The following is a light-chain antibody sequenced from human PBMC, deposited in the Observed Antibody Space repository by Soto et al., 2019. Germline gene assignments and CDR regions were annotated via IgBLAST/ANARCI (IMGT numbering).Light chain of an antibody. CDR2: DVS. V-gene: IGLV2-14*01. J-gene: IGLJ1*01. Sequence: FALTQPAPLSGSPGQAITISCPGTSRDVGGYNYVSWYQQHPGKAPKLMIYDVSNRPSGVSNRFSGSKSGNTASLTISGLQAEDEADYYCSSYTSSSTFYVFGTGTKVTVL. CDR1: SRDVGGYNY. CDR3: SSYTSSSTFYV.